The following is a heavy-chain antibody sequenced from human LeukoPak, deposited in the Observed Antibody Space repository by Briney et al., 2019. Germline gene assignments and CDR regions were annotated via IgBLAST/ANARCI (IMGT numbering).Heavy chain of an antibody. CDR2: IYYSGST. Sequence: SETLSLTCTVSGVPISSYYWSWIRQPPGKGLEWIGYIYYSGSTNYNPSLKSRVTISVDTSKNQFSLKLSSVTAADTAVYYCARARSGSYTYFDYWGQGTLVTVSS. CDR1: GVPISSYY. J-gene: IGHJ4*02. D-gene: IGHD1-26*01. V-gene: IGHV4-59*01. CDR3: ARARSGSYTYFDY.